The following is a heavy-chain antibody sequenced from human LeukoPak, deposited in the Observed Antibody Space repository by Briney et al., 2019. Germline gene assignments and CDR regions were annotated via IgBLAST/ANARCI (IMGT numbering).Heavy chain of an antibody. CDR3: ARGVVPAARGYNWFDP. Sequence: SETLSLTCTVYGGSFSGYYWNWIRQPPGKGLEWIGEINHSGSTNYNPSLKSRVTISVDTSKNQFSLKLSSVTAADTAVYYCARGVVPAARGYNWFDPWGQGTLVTVSS. D-gene: IGHD2-2*01. V-gene: IGHV4-34*01. J-gene: IGHJ5*02. CDR1: GGSFSGYY. CDR2: INHSGST.